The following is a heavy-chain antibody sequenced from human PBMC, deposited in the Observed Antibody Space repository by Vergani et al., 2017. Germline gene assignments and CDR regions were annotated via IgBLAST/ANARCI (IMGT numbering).Heavy chain of an antibody. CDR1: GYTFTSYY. V-gene: IGHV1-46*01. Sequence: QVQLVQSGAEVKKPGASVKVSCKASGYTFTSYYMHWVRQAPGQGLEWMGIINPSGGSTSYTQKFQGRVTMTRDTSTSTVYMELSSLRSEDTAVYYGARAGTEPEVEGWFDPWGQGTLVTVSS. D-gene: IGHD1-1*01. CDR2: INPSGGST. CDR3: ARAGTEPEVEGWFDP. J-gene: IGHJ5*02.